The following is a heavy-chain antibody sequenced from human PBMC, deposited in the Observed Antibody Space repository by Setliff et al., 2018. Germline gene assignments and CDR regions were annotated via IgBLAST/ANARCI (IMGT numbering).Heavy chain of an antibody. CDR1: GGSMITNDYF. J-gene: IGHJ4*02. Sequence: PSETLSLTCTVSGGSMITNDYFWGWIRQPPGTGLEWIGFIFYSGDTKSNPSLKSRVTMSVDTSKNQFSLKLSSVTAADTAVYYCARDRTYYGSGTYTRWFDYWGQGTLVTVSS. CDR3: ARDRTYYGSGTYTRWFDY. CDR2: IFYSGDT. V-gene: IGHV4-61*08. D-gene: IGHD3-10*01.